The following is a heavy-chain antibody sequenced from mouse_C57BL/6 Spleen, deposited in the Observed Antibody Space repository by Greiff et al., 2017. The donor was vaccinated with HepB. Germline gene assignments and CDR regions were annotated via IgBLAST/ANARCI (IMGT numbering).Heavy chain of an antibody. Sequence: EVKVVESGGGLVKPGGSLKLSCAASGFTFSDYGMHWVRQAPEKGLEWVAYISSGSSTNYYADTVKGRFTISRDNAKNTLFLQMTSLRSEDTAMYYCARRYYDYDAVTMDYWGQGTSVTVSS. CDR1: GFTFSDYG. CDR3: ARRYYDYDAVTMDY. J-gene: IGHJ4*01. V-gene: IGHV5-17*01. CDR2: ISSGSSTN. D-gene: IGHD2-4*01.